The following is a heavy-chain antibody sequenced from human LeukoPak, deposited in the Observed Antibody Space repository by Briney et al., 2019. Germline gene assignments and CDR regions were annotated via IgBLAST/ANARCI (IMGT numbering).Heavy chain of an antibody. CDR3: ARQTGAGLFILP. CDR1: GDSISSDY. Sequence: SETLSLTCTVSGDSISSDYWSWIRQPPGRGLECIGYIYYSGSTNYNPSLKSRVTISVDTSKNQFSLILTSVTAADTAVYYCARQTGAGLFILPGGQGTLVAVSS. D-gene: IGHD3-3*01. J-gene: IGHJ4*02. CDR2: IYYSGST. V-gene: IGHV4-59*08.